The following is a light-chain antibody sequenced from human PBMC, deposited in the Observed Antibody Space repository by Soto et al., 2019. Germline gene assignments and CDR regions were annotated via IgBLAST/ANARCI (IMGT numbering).Light chain of an antibody. CDR2: DVS. CDR1: SSDVGGYNY. J-gene: IGLJ1*01. Sequence: QSALTQPASVSGSPGQSITISCTGTSSDVGGYNYVSWYQQHPGKAPKLMIYDVSSRPSGVSNRFSGSKSGNTASLTISGLQTEDEADYYCSSYTSCTTFVFGTGTKLTVL. CDR3: SSYTSCTTFV. V-gene: IGLV2-14*01.